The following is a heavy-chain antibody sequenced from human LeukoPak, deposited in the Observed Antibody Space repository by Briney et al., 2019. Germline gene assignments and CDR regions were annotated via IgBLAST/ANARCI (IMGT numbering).Heavy chain of an antibody. CDR1: GGSFSGYY. Sequence: SETLSLTCAVYGGSFSGYYWSWIRQPPGKGLEWIGEIKHSGSTNYNPPLKSRVTISVETSKNQCSLRRSSVTASETGVDYSAGPNMMTSYSIDYWGQGTLVTVSS. V-gene: IGHV4-34*01. J-gene: IGHJ4*02. CDR2: IKHSGST. CDR3: AGPNMMTSYSIDY. D-gene: IGHD3-9*01.